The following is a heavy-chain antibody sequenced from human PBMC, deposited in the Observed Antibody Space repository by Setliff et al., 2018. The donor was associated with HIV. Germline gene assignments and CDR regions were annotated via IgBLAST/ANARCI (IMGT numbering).Heavy chain of an antibody. Sequence: PSETLSLTCAVYGGSFSGYYWSWVRQPPGKGLEWIGEINHSGSTNYNPSLQSRVTISVDTSKNQFTLKLSSLTAADTAVYYCARGGGYNALFDYWGQGTLVTVSS. V-gene: IGHV4-34*01. D-gene: IGHD5-12*01. J-gene: IGHJ4*02. CDR2: INHSGST. CDR3: ARGGGYNALFDY. CDR1: GGSFSGYY.